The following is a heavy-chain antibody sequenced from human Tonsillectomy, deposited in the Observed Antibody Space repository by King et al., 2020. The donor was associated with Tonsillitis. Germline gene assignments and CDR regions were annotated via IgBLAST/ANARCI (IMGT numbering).Heavy chain of an antibody. CDR1: GGSFSGYY. CDR3: ARATVTWSYNWFDP. V-gene: IGHV4-34*01. J-gene: IGHJ5*02. CDR2: INHSGST. D-gene: IGHD4-11*01. Sequence: VQLQQWGAGLLKPSETLSLTCAVYGGSFSGYYWSWIRQPPGKGLEWIGEINHSGSTNSNPSLKSRVTISVDTSKNQFSVKLSSVTAADTAVYYCARATVTWSYNWFDPWGHGTLVTVSS.